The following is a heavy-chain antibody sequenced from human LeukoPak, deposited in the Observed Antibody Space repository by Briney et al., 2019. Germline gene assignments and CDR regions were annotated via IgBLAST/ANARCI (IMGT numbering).Heavy chain of an antibody. CDR1: GYTFTSYD. D-gene: IGHD6-13*01. V-gene: IGHV1-18*01. CDR3: ARVGLSSTLIHH. Sequence: ASVKVSCKASGYTFTSYDINWVRQAPGQGLEWMGWISAYSGNTKYTDKLQGRVTMTKDSSTSTAYMELRSLRPDDTAVYYCARVGLSSTLIHHWGQGTLVTVSS. CDR2: ISAYSGNT. J-gene: IGHJ1*01.